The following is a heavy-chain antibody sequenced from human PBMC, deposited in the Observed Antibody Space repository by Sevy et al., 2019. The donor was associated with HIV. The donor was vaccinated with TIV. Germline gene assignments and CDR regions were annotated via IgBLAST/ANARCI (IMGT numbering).Heavy chain of an antibody. V-gene: IGHV3-48*01. CDR1: QFTFSTYS. D-gene: IGHD3-10*01. J-gene: IGHJ4*02. Sequence: GRSLRLSCAASQFTFSTYSMNWVRQAPGKGLEWVSYISSSSSTIYYADSVKGRFTISRDNAKNSLYLQMNSLRAEDTAVYYCARDHTGSLDYWGQGTLVTVSS. CDR2: ISSSSSTI. CDR3: ARDHTGSLDY.